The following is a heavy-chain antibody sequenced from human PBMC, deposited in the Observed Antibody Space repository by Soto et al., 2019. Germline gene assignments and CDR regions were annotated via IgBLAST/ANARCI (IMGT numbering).Heavy chain of an antibody. J-gene: IGHJ4*03. CDR2: ISDSGGST. CDR3: AKERQSSGPGFGY. Sequence: RVPSGAAWVKFINHAILWVSQAPGKGLEWVSFISDSGGSTYYVDSVKGRFTISRDNSKNTLYLQMNSLSAEDTAVYSCAKERQSSGPGFGYRGQGTLGTGSS. CDR1: WVKFINHA. D-gene: IGHD3-22*01. V-gene: IGHV3-23*01.